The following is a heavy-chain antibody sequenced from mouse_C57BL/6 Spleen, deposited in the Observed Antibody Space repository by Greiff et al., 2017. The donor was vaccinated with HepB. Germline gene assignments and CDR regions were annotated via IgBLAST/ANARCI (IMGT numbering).Heavy chain of an antibody. D-gene: IGHD1-1*01. Sequence: EVQLVESGGGLVKPGGSLKFSCAASGFTFSDYGMHWVRQAPEKGLEWVAYISSGSSTIYYADTVKGRFTISRDNAKNTLFLQMTSLRSEDTAMYYCARPDSTRYFDYWGQGTTLTVSS. CDR3: ARPDSTRYFDY. CDR1: GFTFSDYG. V-gene: IGHV5-17*01. J-gene: IGHJ2*01. CDR2: ISSGSSTI.